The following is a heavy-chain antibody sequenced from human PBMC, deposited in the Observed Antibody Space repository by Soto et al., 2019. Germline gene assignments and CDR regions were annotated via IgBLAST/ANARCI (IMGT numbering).Heavy chain of an antibody. J-gene: IGHJ6*02. D-gene: IGHD1-1*01. V-gene: IGHV6-1*01. Sequence: SQTLSLTCAISGDSVSSNSAAWNWIRQSPSRGLEWLGRTYYRSKWYNDYAVSVKSRITINPDTSKNQFSLQLNSVTPEDTAVYYCARSESGTPPTYYYYYGMDVWGQGTTVTVSS. CDR2: TYYRSKWYN. CDR3: ARSESGTPPTYYYYYGMDV. CDR1: GDSVSSNSAA.